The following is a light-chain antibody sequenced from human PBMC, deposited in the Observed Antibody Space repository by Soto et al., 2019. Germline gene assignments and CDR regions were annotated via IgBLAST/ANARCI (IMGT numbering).Light chain of an antibody. J-gene: IGKJ1*01. CDR3: DEYYSTPRT. V-gene: IGKV4-1*01. Sequence: DIVMTQSPDSLAVSLGKRATINCKSSQSVLYSSNNKNYLAWYQQKPGQPPKLLIYWASTRESGVPDRFSGSGSGADFTLTISTLQAEEVAVDYWDEYYSTPRTFGQGTKVDIK. CDR2: WAS. CDR1: QSVLYSSNNKNY.